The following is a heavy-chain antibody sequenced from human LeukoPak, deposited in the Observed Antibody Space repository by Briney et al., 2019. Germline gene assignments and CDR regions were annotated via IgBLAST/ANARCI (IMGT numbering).Heavy chain of an antibody. V-gene: IGHV3-23*01. D-gene: IGHD3-22*01. CDR2: IRDSGSST. Sequence: GGSLRLSCAASGFTFSSYAMSWVRQAPGKGLEWVSAIRDSGSSTHYADSVKGRFTTSRDNSKNTLYLQMNSLRAEDTAVYYCAREGGYYDGSGPYYFDYWGQGTLVTVSS. CDR1: GFTFSSYA. CDR3: AREGGYYDGSGPYYFDY. J-gene: IGHJ4*02.